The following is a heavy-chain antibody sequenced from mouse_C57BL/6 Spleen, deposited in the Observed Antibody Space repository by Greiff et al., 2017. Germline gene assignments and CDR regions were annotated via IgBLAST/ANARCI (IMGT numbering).Heavy chain of an antibody. CDR1: GYTFTDYY. V-gene: IGHV1-26*01. D-gene: IGHD1-1*01. CDR2: INPNNGGT. CDR3: ARFCYFLRY. Sequence: EVQLQQSGPELVKPGASVKISCKASGYTFTDYYMNWVKQSHGKSLEWIGDINPNNGGTSYNQKFKGKATLTVDKSSSTAYMELRSLTSDVSAVYYCARFCYFLRYWGQGTTLTVSS. J-gene: IGHJ2*01.